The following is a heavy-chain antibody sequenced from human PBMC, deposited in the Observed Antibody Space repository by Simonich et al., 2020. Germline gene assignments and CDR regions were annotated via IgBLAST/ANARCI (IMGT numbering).Heavy chain of an antibody. CDR2: INPNSGGT. J-gene: IGHJ3*02. D-gene: IGHD7-27*01. Sequence: QVQLVQSGAEVKKPGASVKVSCKASGYTFTGYYMHWVRQAPGQGLEWLGWINPNSGGTNYAHKFPGRATMTRDTSISTGYMELSRRRSDDTAVYYCARGRLTGDKGAFDIWGQGTMVTVSS. CDR1: GYTFTGYY. CDR3: ARGRLTGDKGAFDI. V-gene: IGHV1-2*07.